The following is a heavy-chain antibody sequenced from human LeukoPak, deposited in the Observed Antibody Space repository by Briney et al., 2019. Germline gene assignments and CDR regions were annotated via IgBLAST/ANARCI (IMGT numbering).Heavy chain of an antibody. D-gene: IGHD3-10*01. CDR2: IKSKTDGGTT. Sequence: GGSLRLSCTVTEFPFSKAWMSWVRQAPGKGLEWVGRIKSKTDGGTTDYAATVKGRFTISRDDSKNTLYLQMNSLKTEDTAVYYCTSVGFGPYYFDNWGQGTLVTVSS. V-gene: IGHV3-15*01. CDR3: TSVGFGPYYFDN. J-gene: IGHJ4*02. CDR1: EFPFSKAW.